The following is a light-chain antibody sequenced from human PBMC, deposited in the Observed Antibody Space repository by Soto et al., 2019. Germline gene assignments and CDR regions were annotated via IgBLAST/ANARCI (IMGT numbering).Light chain of an antibody. CDR3: QQYNSYRT. CDR2: DAY. J-gene: IGKJ1*01. V-gene: IGKV1-5*01. CDR1: QSISSW. Sequence: DIQMSQSPYTLCSSVGARLNITCRASQSISSWLAWYQQKPGKAPKLLIYDAYSLESGVPSSFSGSGSGADFTLTISSLQPDDFATYYCQQYNSYRTFGQGTKVDIK.